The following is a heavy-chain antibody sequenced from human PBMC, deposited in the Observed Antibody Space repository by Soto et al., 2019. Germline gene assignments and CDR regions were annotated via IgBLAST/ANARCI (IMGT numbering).Heavy chain of an antibody. CDR2: IYYNANT. V-gene: IGHV4-59*11. Sequence: QVQLQESGPGLVKPSETLSLTCTVSGGSISNHYWSWIRQPPGKGLEWIGYIYYNANTNYNPPLKSRVTMSVDTSNNQISLKLSSVTAADTAVYYCTRANWYSEYWGQGTLVTVSS. J-gene: IGHJ4*02. D-gene: IGHD7-27*01. CDR1: GGSISNHY. CDR3: TRANWYSEY.